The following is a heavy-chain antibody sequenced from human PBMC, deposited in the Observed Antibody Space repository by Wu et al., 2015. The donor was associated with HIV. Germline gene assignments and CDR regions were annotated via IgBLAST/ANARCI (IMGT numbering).Heavy chain of an antibody. CDR3: ARGGFNYYYMDV. V-gene: IGHV1-18*01. D-gene: IGHD6-25*01. CDR1: GVSEYGFRDYG. CDR2: ISAHNGYT. Sequence: QVQLVQSGNEVKKPGSSVKVSCKVVGVSEYGFRDYGINWVRQAPGQGLEWVGWISAHNGYTSYAQKFQGRVTMTTDTSATTAYLELRSLRSDDTAVYFCARGGFNYYYMDVWGGGSTVTVSS. J-gene: IGHJ6*03.